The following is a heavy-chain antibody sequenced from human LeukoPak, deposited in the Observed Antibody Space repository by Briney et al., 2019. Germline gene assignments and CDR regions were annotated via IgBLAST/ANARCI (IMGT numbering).Heavy chain of an antibody. CDR1: GFTFSSYG. CDR2: ISYDGSNK. V-gene: IGHV3-30*18. J-gene: IGHJ4*02. CDR3: AKPHGSWYPAFDY. Sequence: PGGSLRLSCAASGFTFSSYGMHWVRQAPGKGLEWVAVISYDGSNKYYADSVKGRFTISRDNSKNTLYLQMNSLRAEDTAVYYCAKPHGSWYPAFDYWGQGTLVTVSS. D-gene: IGHD6-13*01.